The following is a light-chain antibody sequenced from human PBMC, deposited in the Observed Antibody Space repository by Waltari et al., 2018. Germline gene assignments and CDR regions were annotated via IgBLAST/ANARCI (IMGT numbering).Light chain of an antibody. CDR2: EVS. CDR3: SSYTTGSAWV. Sequence: QSALTQPASVSGSPGQSITISCTGTSIDVGGYNYVSWYQQHPAKAPKLMIYEVSNRPSGVSNRYPGSKSGNTASRTISGLQAEDESDYYCSSYTTGSAWVFGGGTKLTVL. V-gene: IGLV2-14*01. CDR1: SIDVGGYNY. J-gene: IGLJ3*02.